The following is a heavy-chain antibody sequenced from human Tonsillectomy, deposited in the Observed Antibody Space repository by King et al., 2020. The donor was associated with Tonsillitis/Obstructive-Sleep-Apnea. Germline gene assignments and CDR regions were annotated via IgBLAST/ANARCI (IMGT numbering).Heavy chain of an antibody. CDR2: IYYSGST. J-gene: IGHJ5*02. CDR3: ARVYYYDSSGYSEFDP. D-gene: IGHD3-22*01. CDR1: GGSISNYY. V-gene: IGHV4-59*01. Sequence: VQLQESGPGLVKPSETLSLTCTVSGGSISNYYWSWLRQPPGKGLEWIGYIYYSGSTNYNPSLKSRVTISVDTSKKQFSLKLSSVTAADTAVYYCARVYYYDSSGYSEFDPWGQGTLVTVSS.